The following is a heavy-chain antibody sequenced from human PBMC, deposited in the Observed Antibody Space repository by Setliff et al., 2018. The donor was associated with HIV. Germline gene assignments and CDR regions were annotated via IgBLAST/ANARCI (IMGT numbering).Heavy chain of an antibody. CDR3: ARAEGDAYNSLPYFDS. Sequence: SETLSLTCTVSGGSMSRFYWTWIRQPPGKGLEWIGFVYSTGSINYSPSFRGRLTISLDTSENQFSPHLTSVTAADTAVYYCARAEGDAYNSLPYFDSWGPGALVTVS. V-gene: IGHV4-59*01. CDR2: VYSTGSI. D-gene: IGHD1-1*01. J-gene: IGHJ4*02. CDR1: GGSMSRFY.